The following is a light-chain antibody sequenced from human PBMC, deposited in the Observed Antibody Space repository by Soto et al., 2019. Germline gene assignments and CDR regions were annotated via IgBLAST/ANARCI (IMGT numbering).Light chain of an antibody. CDR2: EGS. J-gene: IGLJ2*01. V-gene: IGLV2-23*03. Sequence: QSALTQPASVSGSPGQSITISCTGTSSDVGNYNLVSWYQQFPGKAPKLIIYEGSRRPSGVSNRFSGSKSGNTASLTISGLQAEEEADYYCCSYAGSFTFDVFGGGTKLTVL. CDR1: SSDVGNYNL. CDR3: CSYAGSFTFDV.